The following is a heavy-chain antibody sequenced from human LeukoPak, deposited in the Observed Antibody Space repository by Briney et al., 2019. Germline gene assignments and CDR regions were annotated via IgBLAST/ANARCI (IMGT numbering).Heavy chain of an antibody. CDR1: GGSIGTTYY. V-gene: IGHV4-39*01. CDR3: ARYSGMGYSPGTYSNS. Sequence: SETLPLTCSVSGGSIGTTYYWGVIRQPPGKGLEWIGSIYYSGITYYTPSLKSRLTISVDTSRNQFSLKLSSVSAADTAVYYCARYSGMGYSPGTYSNSWGQGTRVTVSS. CDR2: IYYSGIT. J-gene: IGHJ4*02. D-gene: IGHD1-26*01.